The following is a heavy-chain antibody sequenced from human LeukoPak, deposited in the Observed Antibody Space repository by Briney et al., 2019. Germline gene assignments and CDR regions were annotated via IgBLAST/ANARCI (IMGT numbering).Heavy chain of an antibody. CDR1: GYTFTGYY. D-gene: IGHD5-24*01. CDR2: INPNSGGT. J-gene: IGHJ3*02. Sequence: ASVKVSCKTSGYTFTGYYMHWVRQAPGQGREWMGWINPNSGGTNYAQEFQGRVTMTGDTSISTAYMELSRLRSDDTAVYFCATPKRWLQFGAFDIWGQGTMVTVSS. CDR3: ATPKRWLQFGAFDI. V-gene: IGHV1-2*02.